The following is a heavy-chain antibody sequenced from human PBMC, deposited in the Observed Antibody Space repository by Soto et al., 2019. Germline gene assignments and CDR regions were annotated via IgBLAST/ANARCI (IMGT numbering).Heavy chain of an antibody. Sequence: RSLRLSWAASRFIFSDYVMHWARQAPGKGLKSVAVLADDGRIKYYADTVTGRFTIYRDNSKNPLYLQMNSLTAEDTAVYYCAKPRGMYSRGWYGGFEYWGQGTLVTVSS. V-gene: IGHV3-30*18. CDR3: AKPRGMYSRGWYGGFEY. CDR1: RFIFSDYV. J-gene: IGHJ4*02. CDR2: LADDGRIK. D-gene: IGHD6-19*01.